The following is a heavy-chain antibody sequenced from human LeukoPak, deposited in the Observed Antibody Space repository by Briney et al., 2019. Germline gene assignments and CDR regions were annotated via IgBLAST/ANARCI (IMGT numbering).Heavy chain of an antibody. CDR2: IYPGDSDT. V-gene: IGHV5-51*01. D-gene: IGHD2-15*01. CDR3: AREGYCSGGGCYPPFDY. J-gene: IGHJ4*02. CDR1: GYSFTSYW. Sequence: GESLKISCKGSGYSFTSYWIGWVRQVPGKGLEWMGIIYPGDSDTRYSPSFQGQVTISADKSISTAYLQWSSLKASDTAMDYCAREGYCSGGGCYPPFDYWGQGTLVTVSS.